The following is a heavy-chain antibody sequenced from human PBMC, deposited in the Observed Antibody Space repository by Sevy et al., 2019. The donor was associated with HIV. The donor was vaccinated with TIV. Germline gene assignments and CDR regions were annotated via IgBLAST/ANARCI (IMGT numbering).Heavy chain of an antibody. J-gene: IGHJ4*02. V-gene: IGHV2-5*01. Sequence: SGPTLVNPTQTLTLTCTFSGFSLSTSGVGVGWIRQPPGKALEWLALIYWNDDKRYSPSLKSRLTITKDTSKNQVVLTMTNMDPVDTATYSCAHSVVVVVTAPPWYYFDYWGQGTLVTVSS. CDR2: IYWNDDK. D-gene: IGHD2-21*02. CDR1: GFSLSTSGVG. CDR3: AHSVVVVVTAPPWYYFDY.